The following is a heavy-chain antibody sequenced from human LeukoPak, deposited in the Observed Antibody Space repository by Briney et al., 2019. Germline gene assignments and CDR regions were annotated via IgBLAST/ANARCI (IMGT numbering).Heavy chain of an antibody. D-gene: IGHD3-9*01. CDR2: INWNGGFI. Sequence: GWSLRLSCAASGFTFDDYAMHWVRQAPGKGLEWVSGINWNGGFITYAGSVKGRFTISRDSAKNSLYLEMNSLRGEDTAFYYCAKDISPRRYYDWPTSDFDFWGQGTLVTVSS. V-gene: IGHV3-9*01. CDR1: GFTFDDYA. CDR3: AKDISPRRYYDWPTSDFDF. J-gene: IGHJ4*02.